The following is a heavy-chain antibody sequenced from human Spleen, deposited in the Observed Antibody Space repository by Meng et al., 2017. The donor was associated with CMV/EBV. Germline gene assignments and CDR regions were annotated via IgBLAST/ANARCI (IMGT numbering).Heavy chain of an antibody. V-gene: IGHV4-59*12. Sequence: QVQLQESGPGLVKPSETLSLTCTVSGGSISSYYWSWIRQPAGKGLEWIGTMYYTGTTYYNPSLKSRVTISLNTSKNQFSLKLTSLTAADTAMYYCGSVKRLGIDHWGQGTLVTVSS. J-gene: IGHJ4*02. CDR1: GGSISSYY. D-gene: IGHD1-1*01. CDR3: GSVKRLGIDH. CDR2: MYYTGTT.